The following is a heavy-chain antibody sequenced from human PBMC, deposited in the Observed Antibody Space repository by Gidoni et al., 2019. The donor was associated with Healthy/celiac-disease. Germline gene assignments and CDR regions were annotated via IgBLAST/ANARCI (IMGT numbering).Heavy chain of an antibody. CDR1: GGSFSGYY. Sequence: QVQLQQWGAGLLKPSETLSLTCAVYGGSFSGYYWSWIRQPPGKGLEWIGEINHSGSTNYNPSLKSRVTISVDTSKNQFSLKLSSVTAADTAVYYCARHRPRTTFDYWGQGTLVTVSS. CDR2: INHSGST. J-gene: IGHJ4*02. CDR3: ARHRPRTTFDY. D-gene: IGHD4-17*01. V-gene: IGHV4-34*01.